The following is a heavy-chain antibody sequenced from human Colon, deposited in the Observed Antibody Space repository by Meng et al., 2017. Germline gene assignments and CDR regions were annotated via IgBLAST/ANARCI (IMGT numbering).Heavy chain of an antibody. Sequence: QLQLQESGPGLVKPSGTLSLTFAGASGSISSSNWWSWVRQPPGKGLEWIGEISQSGTTYYNPSLKSRVTITGDWSKNQFSLRLTSVTAADTAVYYCARDHMGSLDYWGQGILVTVSS. CDR2: ISQSGTT. CDR3: ARDHMGSLDY. V-gene: IGHV4-4*02. J-gene: IGHJ4*02. D-gene: IGHD1-26*01. CDR1: SGSISSSNW.